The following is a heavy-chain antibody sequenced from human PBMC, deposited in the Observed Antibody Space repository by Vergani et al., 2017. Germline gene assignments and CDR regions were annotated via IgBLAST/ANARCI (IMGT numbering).Heavy chain of an antibody. Sequence: QVQLVQSGAEVKKPGASVKVSCKASGYTFTSYGISWVRQAPGQGLEWMGWISAYNGNTNYAQKLQGRVTMTTDTSTGTAYMELRSLRSDDTAVYYCARDPDIVVVPAAPYYYYYGMDVWGQGTTVTVSS. D-gene: IGHD2-2*01. J-gene: IGHJ6*02. CDR2: ISAYNGNT. CDR3: ARDPDIVVVPAAPYYYYYGMDV. CDR1: GYTFTSYG. V-gene: IGHV1-18*04.